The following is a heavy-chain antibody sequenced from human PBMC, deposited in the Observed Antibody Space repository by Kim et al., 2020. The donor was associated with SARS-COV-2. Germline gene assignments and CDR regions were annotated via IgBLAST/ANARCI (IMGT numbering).Heavy chain of an antibody. Sequence: YDQSLRSPVTRSVDRSKNQFSLKLSSVTAAGTAVYYCARRGDSYGPSFDYWGQGTLVTVSS. J-gene: IGHJ4*02. V-gene: IGHV4-30-2*01. CDR3: ARRGDSYGPSFDY. D-gene: IGHD5-18*01.